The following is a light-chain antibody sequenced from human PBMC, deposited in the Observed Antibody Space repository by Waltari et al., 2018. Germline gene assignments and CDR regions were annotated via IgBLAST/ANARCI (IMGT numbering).Light chain of an antibody. J-gene: IGLJ3*02. CDR1: SGHSSNV. V-gene: IGLV4-69*01. CDR2: VYSDGSH. Sequence: QLVLTQSPSASASLGASIKLTCTLSSGHSSNVIAWLQQQPEKGPRYLVKVYSDGSHSRGNEIPDRFSGSSAGAERYLTISSLQSEDEADYYCQTGGHGTWVFGGGTRLTVL. CDR3: QTGGHGTWV.